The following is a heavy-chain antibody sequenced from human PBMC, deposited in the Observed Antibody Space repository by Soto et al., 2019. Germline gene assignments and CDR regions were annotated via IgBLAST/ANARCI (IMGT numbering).Heavy chain of an antibody. CDR3: ARGDCSGGSCSSYYYYYMDV. CDR1: GGSFSGYY. J-gene: IGHJ6*03. CDR2: INHSGST. Sequence: SETLSLTCAVYGGSFSGYYWSWIRQPPGKGLEWIGEINHSGSTNYNPSLKSRVTISVDTSKNQFSLKLSSVTAADTAVYYCARGDCSGGSCSSYYYYYMDVWGKGTTVTVSS. D-gene: IGHD2-15*01. V-gene: IGHV4-34*01.